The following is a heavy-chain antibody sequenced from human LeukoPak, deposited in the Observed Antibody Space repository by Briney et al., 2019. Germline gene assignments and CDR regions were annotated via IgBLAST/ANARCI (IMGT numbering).Heavy chain of an antibody. CDR1: GFTFSGSA. CDR2: IRSKANSYAT. Sequence: GGSLRLSCAASGFTFSGSAMHWVRQASGKGLEWVGRIRSKANSYATAYAASVKGRFTISRDDSKNTAYLQMNSLKTEDTAVYYCTRHANPDCSGGSCYSGRTDYWGQGTLVTLSS. D-gene: IGHD2-15*01. J-gene: IGHJ4*02. V-gene: IGHV3-73*01. CDR3: TRHANPDCSGGSCYSGRTDY.